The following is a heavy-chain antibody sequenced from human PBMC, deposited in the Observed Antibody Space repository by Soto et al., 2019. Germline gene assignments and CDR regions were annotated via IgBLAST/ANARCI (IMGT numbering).Heavy chain of an antibody. V-gene: IGHV3-74*01. CDR2: ISTDGSST. Sequence: EVQLVESGGGLVQPGGSLRLSCAATGFTFSTYWMHWVRQGPGKGLVWVSRISTDGSSTTYADSVKGRFTISRDNAKNPLFLQMKCLRAQETAVYYCVVAAGRNHPFDYWGQGSLVSVSS. CDR3: VVAAGRNHPFDY. D-gene: IGHD6-13*01. J-gene: IGHJ4*02. CDR1: GFTFSTYW.